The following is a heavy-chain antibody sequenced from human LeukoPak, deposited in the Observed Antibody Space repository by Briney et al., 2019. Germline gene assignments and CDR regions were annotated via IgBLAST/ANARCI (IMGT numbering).Heavy chain of an antibody. V-gene: IGHV3-74*03. CDR1: GFTFSNYW. CDR2: INSDGSST. Sequence: GGSLRLSCAASGFTFSNYWMHWVRQAPGKGLVWVSRINSDGSSTTYAVSVKGRFTISRDNAKNTLYLQMNSLRAEDTAVYYCARDPHGYWWFDPWGQGTLVTVSS. J-gene: IGHJ5*02. D-gene: IGHD5-18*01. CDR3: ARDPHGYWWFDP.